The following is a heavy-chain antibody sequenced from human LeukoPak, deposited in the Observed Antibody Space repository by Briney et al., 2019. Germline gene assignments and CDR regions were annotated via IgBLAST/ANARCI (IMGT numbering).Heavy chain of an antibody. CDR1: GFSFSTDT. Sequence: PGGSLRLSCAASGFSFSTDTVNWVRQARGKGLEWVSSISSSSTYIYYTGSVKGRFAISRDNARNAVYLQMNSLRTEDTGVYYCASRPGDFIDSSVYYSFWGQGTLVTVSS. V-gene: IGHV3-21*01. D-gene: IGHD3-22*01. J-gene: IGHJ4*02. CDR2: ISSSSTYI. CDR3: ASRPGDFIDSSVYYSF.